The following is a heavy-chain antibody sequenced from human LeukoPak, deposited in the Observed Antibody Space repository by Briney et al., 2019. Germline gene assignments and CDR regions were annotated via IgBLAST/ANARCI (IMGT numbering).Heavy chain of an antibody. Sequence: SQTLSLTCTVSGGSISSGGHYWSWIRQPAGKGLEYLGRISSTGSTNYNPSLRSRVTISADTSKNHFSLKLTSVTAADTAVYYCARTMTTVAPHGELDSWGQGTLVTVSS. D-gene: IGHD4-23*01. J-gene: IGHJ4*02. CDR1: GGSISSGGHY. CDR3: ARTMTTVAPHGELDS. CDR2: ISSTGST. V-gene: IGHV4-61*02.